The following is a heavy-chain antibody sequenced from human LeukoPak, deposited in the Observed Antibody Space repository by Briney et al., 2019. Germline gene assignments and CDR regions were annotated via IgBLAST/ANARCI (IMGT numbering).Heavy chain of an antibody. V-gene: IGHV3-7*01. J-gene: IGHJ6*02. CDR3: ARDLVVVGSSFSYGMDV. CDR1: GFSISAYW. Sequence: EGSLRLSCAASGFSISAYWMSWVRQAPGKGLEWVANINQDGSDKYSVDSVKGRFTISRDNAKNSLYLEMNSLRAADTAVYYCARDLVVVGSSFSYGMDVWGQGTTVTVSS. D-gene: IGHD2-15*01. CDR2: INQDGSDK.